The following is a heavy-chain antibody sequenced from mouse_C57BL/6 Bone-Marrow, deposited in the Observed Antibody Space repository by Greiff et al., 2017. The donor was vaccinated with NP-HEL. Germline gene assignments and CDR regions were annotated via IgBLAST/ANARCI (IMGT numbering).Heavy chain of an antibody. V-gene: IGHV1-52*01. CDR2: IDPSDSET. Sequence: QVQLKQPGAELVRPGSSVKLSCKASGYTFTSYWMHWVKQRPIQGLEWIGNIDPSDSETHYNQKFKDKATLTVDKSSSTAYMQLSSLTSEDSAVYDCARGTTVVEAWYAMDYWGQGTSVTVSS. J-gene: IGHJ4*01. D-gene: IGHD1-1*01. CDR1: GYTFTSYW. CDR3: ARGTTVVEAWYAMDY.